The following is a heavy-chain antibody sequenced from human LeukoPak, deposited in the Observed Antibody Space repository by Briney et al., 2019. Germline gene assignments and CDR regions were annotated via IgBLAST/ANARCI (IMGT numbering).Heavy chain of an antibody. CDR1: GGSFSGYY. V-gene: IGHV4-34*01. Sequence: SETLSLTCAVYGGSFSGYYWSWIRQPPGKGLEWIGEINHSGSTNYNPSLKSRVTISVDTSKNRFSLKLSSVTAADTAVYYCARGAGDYDSDWGQGTLVTVSS. J-gene: IGHJ4*02. CDR3: ARGAGDYDSD. CDR2: INHSGST. D-gene: IGHD3-22*01.